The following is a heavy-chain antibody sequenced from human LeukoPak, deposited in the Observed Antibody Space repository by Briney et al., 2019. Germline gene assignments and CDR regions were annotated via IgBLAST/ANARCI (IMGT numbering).Heavy chain of an antibody. Sequence: PSETLSLTCAVYGGSFSGYYCTWIRQPPGKGLEWIGEINHSGSANYNPSLKSRVTISLDTSKNQFSLKLSSVTAADTAVYYCARGQGTVTTDWGQRTLVTVSS. V-gene: IGHV4-34*01. CDR2: INHSGSA. CDR3: ARGQGTVTTD. D-gene: IGHD4-17*01. CDR1: GGSFSGYY. J-gene: IGHJ4*02.